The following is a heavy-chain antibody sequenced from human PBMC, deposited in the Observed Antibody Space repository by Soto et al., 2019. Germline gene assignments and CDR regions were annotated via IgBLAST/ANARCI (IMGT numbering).Heavy chain of an antibody. CDR3: EVTAAGY. J-gene: IGHJ4*02. V-gene: IGHV1-8*01. CDR1: GYTFSKYD. CDR2: VSPDHGNA. Sequence: QVQVVQSRAEVKKPGASVKVSCKTSGYTFSKYDINWVRQAPGQGLEWMGWVSPDHGNAGYAPQFQGRITMTSDTSTSTVYMELNNLNSDDTAVNFCEVTAAGYWGQGTIVTVSS. D-gene: IGHD2-21*02.